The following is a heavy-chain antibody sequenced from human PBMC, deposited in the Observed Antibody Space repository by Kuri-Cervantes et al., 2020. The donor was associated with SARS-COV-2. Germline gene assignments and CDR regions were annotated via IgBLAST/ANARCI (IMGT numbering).Heavy chain of an antibody. CDR3: AIAAAEFFDY. CDR1: GFTFSRYA. V-gene: IGHV3-53*01. Sequence: GESLKISCAASGFTFSRYAVHWVRQAPGKGLGWVSVIYSGGSTYYADSVKGRFTISRDNSKNTLYLQMNSLRAEDTAVYYCAIAAAEFFDYWGQGTLVTVSS. D-gene: IGHD6-13*01. CDR2: IYSGGST. J-gene: IGHJ4*02.